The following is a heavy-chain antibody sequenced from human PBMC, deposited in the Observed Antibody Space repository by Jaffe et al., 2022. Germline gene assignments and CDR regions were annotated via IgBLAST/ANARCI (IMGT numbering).Heavy chain of an antibody. Sequence: EVQLLESGGALVKPGGSLRLSCAASGFTFSSYGMSWVRQAPGKGPEWVSDIGANGETTYDADSVKGRFTISRDNSKNTLYLQMSSLRAEDTATYYCAKHLEEHQLSTSRPPFDCWGQGTLVTVSS. J-gene: IGHJ4*02. D-gene: IGHD1-1*01. CDR3: AKHLEEHQLSTSRPPFDC. CDR2: IGANGETT. V-gene: IGHV3-23*01. CDR1: GFTFSSYG.